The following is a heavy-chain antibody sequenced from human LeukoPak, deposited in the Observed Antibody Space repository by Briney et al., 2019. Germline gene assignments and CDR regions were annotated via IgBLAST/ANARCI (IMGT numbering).Heavy chain of an antibody. D-gene: IGHD3-22*01. Sequence: ASVKVSCKASGGTFSSYAISWVRQAPGQGLEWMGGIIPIFGTANYAQKFQGRVPITTDESTSTAYIELSSLRSEDTAVYYCAREKGYYDSSAEYYFDYWGQGTLVTVSS. J-gene: IGHJ4*02. V-gene: IGHV1-69*05. CDR3: AREKGYYDSSAEYYFDY. CDR1: GGTFSSYA. CDR2: IIPIFGTA.